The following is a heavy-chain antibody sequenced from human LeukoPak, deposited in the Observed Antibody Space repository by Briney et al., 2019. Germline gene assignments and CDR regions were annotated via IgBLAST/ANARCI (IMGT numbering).Heavy chain of an antibody. CDR3: ARERGYYGSGSMYYFDY. J-gene: IGHJ4*02. CDR1: GFTFSSYS. D-gene: IGHD3-10*01. Sequence: GGSLRLSCAASGFTFSSYSMNWVRQAPGKGLEWVSYISSSSSTIYYADSVKGRFTISRDNAKNSLYLQMNSLRAEDTAVYYCARERGYYGSGSMYYFDYWGQGTLVTGSS. V-gene: IGHV3-48*01. CDR2: ISSSSSTI.